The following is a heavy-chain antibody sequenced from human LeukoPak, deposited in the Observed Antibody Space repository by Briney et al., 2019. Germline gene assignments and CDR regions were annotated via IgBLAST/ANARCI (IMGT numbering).Heavy chain of an antibody. CDR3: ARGFSSSGWYDYYYYGMDV. Sequence: GASVKVSCKASGYTLTSYDINWVRQATGQGLEWVGWMNPNSGNTGYAQNFQGRVTMTRNTSISTAYMELSSLRSEDTAVCYCARGFSSSGWYDYYYYGMDVWGQGTTVTVSS. CDR1: GYTLTSYD. V-gene: IGHV1-8*01. CDR2: MNPNSGNT. J-gene: IGHJ6*02. D-gene: IGHD6-19*01.